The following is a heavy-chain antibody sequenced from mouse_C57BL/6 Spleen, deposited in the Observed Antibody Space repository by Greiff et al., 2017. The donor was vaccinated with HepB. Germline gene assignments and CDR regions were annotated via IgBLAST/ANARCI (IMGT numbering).Heavy chain of an antibody. CDR1: GYTFTSYW. CDR3: AREGDY. J-gene: IGHJ4*01. CDR2: IDPSDSYT. Sequence: QVHVKHPGAELVMPGASVKLSCKASGYTFTSYWMHWVKQRPGQGLEWIGEIDPSDSYTNYNQKFKGKSTLTVDKSSSTAYMQLSSLTSEDSAVYYCAREGDYWGQGTSVTVSS. V-gene: IGHV1-69*01.